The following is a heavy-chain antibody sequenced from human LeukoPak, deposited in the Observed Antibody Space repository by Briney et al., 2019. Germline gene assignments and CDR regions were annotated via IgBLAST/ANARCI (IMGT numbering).Heavy chain of an antibody. D-gene: IGHD5-12*01. Sequence: GASVKVSCKASGCTFSSYAISWVRQAPGQGLEWMGWINPNSGGTNYAQKFQGRVTMTRDTSISTAYMELSRLRSDDTAVYYCARDRLDIVATITFDYWGQGTLVTVSS. CDR3: ARDRLDIVATITFDY. CDR1: GCTFSSYA. J-gene: IGHJ4*02. CDR2: INPNSGGT. V-gene: IGHV1-2*02.